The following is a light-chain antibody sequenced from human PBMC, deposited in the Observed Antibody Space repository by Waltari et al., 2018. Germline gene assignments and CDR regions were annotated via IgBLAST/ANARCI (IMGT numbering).Light chain of an antibody. CDR1: ESVWNTY. CDR3: QQYHSVVYT. J-gene: IGKJ2*01. V-gene: IGKV3D-20*01. CDR2: DGS. Sequence: IVLTHSPATLSLSPGATATLPCEASESVWNTYLAWYQHKPGQPPRLLIYDGSTRATGTPDRFSGSGAATAFTLTISRLEPEDFAVYYCQQYHSVVYTFGQGTRLEMK.